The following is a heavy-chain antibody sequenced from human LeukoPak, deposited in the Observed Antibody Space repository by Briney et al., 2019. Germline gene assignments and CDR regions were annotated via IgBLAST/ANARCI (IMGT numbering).Heavy chain of an antibody. Sequence: PSETLSLTCTVSGGSISSYYWSWIWQPPGKGLEWIGYIYYSGSANSNPSLRSRVTISVDMSKNQFSLKLSSVTAADTAVYYCASASRPPYYYGMDVWGQGTTVTVSS. V-gene: IGHV4-59*01. CDR1: GGSISSYY. CDR3: ASASRPPYYYGMDV. CDR2: IYYSGSA. J-gene: IGHJ6*02.